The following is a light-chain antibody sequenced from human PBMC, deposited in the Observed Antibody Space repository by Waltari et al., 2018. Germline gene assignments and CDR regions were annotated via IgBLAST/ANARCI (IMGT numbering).Light chain of an antibody. V-gene: IGKV6-21*02. CDR3: HQSHDSPLT. CDR2: YAS. CDR1: ENIAYT. Sequence: EIVLTQSPDFQSVSPRETVTITCRASENIAYTLHWYQKKPDQSPRLVIKYASQSISGVPSRFSGSGSGTDFTLTIHSLEAEDAATYYCHQSHDSPLTFGGGTKVEIK. J-gene: IGKJ4*01.